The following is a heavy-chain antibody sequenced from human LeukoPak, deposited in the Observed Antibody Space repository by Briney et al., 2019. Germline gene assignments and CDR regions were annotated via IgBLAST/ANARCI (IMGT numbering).Heavy chain of an antibody. V-gene: IGHV3-23*01. J-gene: IGHJ4*02. D-gene: IGHD4-23*01. Sequence: GGSLRLSCAASGFTFSSYAMSWVRQAPGKGLEWVSAISGSGGSTYYADSVKGRFTISRDNSKNTLYLQMNSLRAEDTAVYYCAKDRGYYGGTFEGDYWGQGTLVTVSS. CDR1: GFTFSSYA. CDR2: ISGSGGST. CDR3: AKDRGYYGGTFEGDY.